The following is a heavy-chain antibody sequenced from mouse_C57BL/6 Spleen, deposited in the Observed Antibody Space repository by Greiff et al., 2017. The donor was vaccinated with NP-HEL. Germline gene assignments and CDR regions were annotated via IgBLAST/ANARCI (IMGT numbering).Heavy chain of an antibody. CDR2: ISYSGST. CDR3: ARDRYGSSPFDY. Sequence: DVKLQESGPGLAKPSQTLSLTCSVTGYSITSDYWNWIRKFPGNKLEYMGYISYSGSTYYNPSLKSRISITRDTSKNQYYLQMNSVTTEDTATYCCARDRYGSSPFDYWGQGTTLTVSS. V-gene: IGHV3-8*01. D-gene: IGHD1-1*01. J-gene: IGHJ2*01. CDR1: GYSITSDY.